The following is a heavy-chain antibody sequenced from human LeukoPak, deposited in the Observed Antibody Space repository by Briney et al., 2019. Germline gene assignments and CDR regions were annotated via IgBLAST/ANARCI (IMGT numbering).Heavy chain of an antibody. J-gene: IGHJ6*02. V-gene: IGHV4-39*07. CDR2: IYYSGST. CDR3: ARDHNGMDV. Sequence: SETLSLTCTVSGGSISSSSYYWGWIRQPPGKGLGWIGSIYYSGSTYYNPSLKSRVTISVDTSKNQFSLKLSSVTAADTAVYYCARDHNGMDVWGQGTAVTVSS. CDR1: GGSISSSSYY.